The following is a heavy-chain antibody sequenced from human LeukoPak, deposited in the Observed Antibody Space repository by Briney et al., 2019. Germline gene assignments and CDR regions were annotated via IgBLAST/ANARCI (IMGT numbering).Heavy chain of an antibody. J-gene: IGHJ4*02. CDR1: GFTFSSYA. V-gene: IGHV3-23*01. D-gene: IGHD6-19*01. Sequence: PGGSLRLSCAASGFTFSSYAMSWVRQAPGQGLEWVSAISGSGGSTYYADSVKGRFTISRDNSKNTPYLQMNSLRAEDTAVYYCAKGAGYSSGWLYYFDYWGQGTLVTVSS. CDR2: ISGSGGST. CDR3: AKGAGYSSGWLYYFDY.